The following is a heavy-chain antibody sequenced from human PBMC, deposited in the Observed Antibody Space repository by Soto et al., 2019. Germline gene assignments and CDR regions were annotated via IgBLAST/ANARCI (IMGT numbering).Heavy chain of an antibody. CDR1: GFSLSASGVG. Sequence: QITLKESGPTLVKPTQTLTLTCTFSGFSLSASGVGVGWIRQPPGTALEWLPIIYWDDAKHYSPSLKSSPTITKDPPKKPVGLTRTNMDPVDTATYYFANKGAGDRILDYWGQGTLVTVSS. CDR2: IYWDDAK. J-gene: IGHJ4*02. CDR3: ANKGAGDRILDY. V-gene: IGHV2-5*02. D-gene: IGHD3-16*01.